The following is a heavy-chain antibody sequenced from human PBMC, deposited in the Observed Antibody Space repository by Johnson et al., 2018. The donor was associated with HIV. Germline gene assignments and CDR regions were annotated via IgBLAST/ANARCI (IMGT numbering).Heavy chain of an antibody. D-gene: IGHD1-26*01. CDR3: AKDSPGWLVGAIGEDAFDI. CDR1: GFTFSDHY. Sequence: QVQLVESGGGLVKPGGSLRLSCVGSGFTFSDHYMSWVRQAPGKGLEWVSFISSSGSTIYYSDSVKGRFTISRDNSKNTLYLQMNSLRAEDTAVYYCAKDSPGWLVGAIGEDAFDIWGQGTMVTVSS. V-gene: IGHV3-11*04. CDR2: ISSSGSTI. J-gene: IGHJ3*02.